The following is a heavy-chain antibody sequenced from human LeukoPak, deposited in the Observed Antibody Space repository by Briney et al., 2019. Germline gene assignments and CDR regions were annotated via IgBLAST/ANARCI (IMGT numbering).Heavy chain of an antibody. V-gene: IGHV4-39*01. D-gene: IGHD3-10*01. CDR1: GGSISSSSYY. Sequence: SETLSLTCTVSGGSISSSSYYWGWIRQPPGKGLEWIGSIYYSGSTNYNPSLKSRVTISVDTSKNQFSLKLSSVTAADTAVYYCARHSITMVRGVITRDIRSAAFDIWGQGTMVTVSS. CDR2: IYYSGST. CDR3: ARHSITMVRGVITRDIRSAAFDI. J-gene: IGHJ3*02.